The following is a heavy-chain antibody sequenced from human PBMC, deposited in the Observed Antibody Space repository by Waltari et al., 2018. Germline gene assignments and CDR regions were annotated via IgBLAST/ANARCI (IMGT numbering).Heavy chain of an antibody. CDR1: GFTVRSHY. CDR3: ARDFHCITVTRVGISWYFDL. D-gene: IGHD1-7*01. V-gene: IGHV3-53*01. J-gene: IGHJ2*01. Sequence: EVQLVQSGGGWIQPGGCLSLTCADSGFTVRSHYMRWVPLDQGKGLEWLSVIYSGFSTSYADSVKGRFTISRANAKNTLYLQINSLRAEDTAVYYFARDFHCITVTRVGISWYFDLWGRGTLFPFSS. CDR2: IYSGFST.